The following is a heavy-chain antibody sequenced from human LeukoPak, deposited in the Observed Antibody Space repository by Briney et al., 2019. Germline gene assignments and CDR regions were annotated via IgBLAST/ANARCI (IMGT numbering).Heavy chain of an antibody. D-gene: IGHD3-3*01. V-gene: IGHV3-23*01. Sequence: GGSLRLSCAASGFTFSSYAMSWVRQAPGKGLEWVSAISGSGGSTYYADSVKGRFAISRDNSKNTLYLQMNSLRAEDTAVYYCAKDNDFWSGYSVYWGQGTLVTVSS. CDR1: GFTFSSYA. J-gene: IGHJ4*02. CDR3: AKDNDFWSGYSVY. CDR2: ISGSGGST.